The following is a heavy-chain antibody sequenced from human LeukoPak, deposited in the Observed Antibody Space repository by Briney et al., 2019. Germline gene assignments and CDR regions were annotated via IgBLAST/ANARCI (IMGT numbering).Heavy chain of an antibody. V-gene: IGHV1-46*01. CDR3: ARDESIAVASTGGDY. J-gene: IGHJ4*02. CDR1: GYTFTGYY. D-gene: IGHD6-19*01. Sequence: GGSVKESCQASGYTFTGYYMHWVRQPPGRGREWMGWINPNSGGSTSYAQKFQGTVTMTRDTSTSTVYMELSSLRAEDTAVYYCARDESIAVASTGGDYWGQGTLVTVSS. CDR2: INPNSGGST.